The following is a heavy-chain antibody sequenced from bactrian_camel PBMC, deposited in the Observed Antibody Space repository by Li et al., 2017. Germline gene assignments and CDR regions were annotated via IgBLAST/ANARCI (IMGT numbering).Heavy chain of an antibody. J-gene: IGHJ4*01. V-gene: IGHV3S44*01. CDR3: AAERRVRLNYGGISSLDPDEYVY. CDR2: LSDGDGAT. Sequence: DVQLVESGGGLVQPGGSPRLSCAASGYTYDSTCVGWFRQAPGAEREGVALSDGDGATKYEDPVKGRFTISKDTAKNTLYLQMNSLKPEGTAMYYCAAERRVRLNYGGISSLDPDEYVYWGQGTQVTVS. D-gene: IGHD1*01. CDR1: GYTYDSTC.